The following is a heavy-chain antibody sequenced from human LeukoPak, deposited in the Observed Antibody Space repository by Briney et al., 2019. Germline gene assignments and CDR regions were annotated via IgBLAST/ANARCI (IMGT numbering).Heavy chain of an antibody. D-gene: IGHD3-22*01. V-gene: IGHV3-21*01. J-gene: IGHJ5*02. CDR3: ARDYRREYYYDSSGYYIS. Sequence: GGSLRLSCAASGFTFSSYSMNWVRQAPGKGLEWVSSISSSSSYIYYADSVKGRFTISRHNAKNSLYLQMNSLRAEDTAVYYCARDYRREYYYDSSGYYISWGQGTLVTVSS. CDR2: ISSSSSYI. CDR1: GFTFSSYS.